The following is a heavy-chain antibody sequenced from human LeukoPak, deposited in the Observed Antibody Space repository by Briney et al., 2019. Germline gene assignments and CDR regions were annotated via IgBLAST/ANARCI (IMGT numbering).Heavy chain of an antibody. V-gene: IGHV5-10-1*01. Sequence: GESLKISCKGSGHRFTSYWISWVRQMPGKGLEWMGRIDPSDSYTNYSPSFQGHVTISADKSISTAYLQWSSLKASDTAMYYCARSLVRGVTASDYWGQGTLVTVSS. CDR1: GHRFTSYW. CDR3: ARSLVRGVTASDY. J-gene: IGHJ4*02. D-gene: IGHD3-10*01. CDR2: IDPSDSYT.